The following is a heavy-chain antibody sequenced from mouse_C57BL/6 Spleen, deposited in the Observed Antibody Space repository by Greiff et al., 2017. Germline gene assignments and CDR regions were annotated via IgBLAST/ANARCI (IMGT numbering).Heavy chain of an antibody. CDR2: IYPGGGYT. Sequence: QVQLQQSGAELVRPGTSVKMSCKASGYTFTNYWIGWAKQRPGHGLEWIGDIYPGGGYTNYNEKFKGKATLTADKSSSTAYMQFSSLTSEDSALYYGARGGDYDGYYFDYWGQGTTLTVSS. CDR3: ARGGDYDGYYFDY. D-gene: IGHD2-4*01. V-gene: IGHV1-63*01. J-gene: IGHJ2*01. CDR1: GYTFTNYW.